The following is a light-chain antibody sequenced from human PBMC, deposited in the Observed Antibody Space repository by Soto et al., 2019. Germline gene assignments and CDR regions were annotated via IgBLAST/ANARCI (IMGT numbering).Light chain of an antibody. V-gene: IGKV3-11*01. CDR2: DAS. J-gene: IGKJ4*01. CDR3: QQRSNWPST. CDR1: QSVSSY. Sequence: EIVLTQSPATLSFSPGERAPLSSRASQSVSSYLAWYQQKPGQAPRLLIYDASKRATGIPARFSGSGSGTDFTLTISSLEPEDFAVYFCQQRSNWPSTFGGGTKVEI.